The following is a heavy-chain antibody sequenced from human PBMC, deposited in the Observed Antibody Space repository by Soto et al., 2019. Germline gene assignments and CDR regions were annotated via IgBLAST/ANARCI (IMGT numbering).Heavy chain of an antibody. Sequence: ASVKVSCKASGGTFSSYAISWVRQAPGQGLEWMGGIIPIFGTANYAQKFQGRVTITAAESTSTAYMELSSLRSEDTAVYYCAYRRDYYDSSGYEAYFDRWGQGAPGTVSS. D-gene: IGHD3-22*01. V-gene: IGHV1-69*13. CDR3: AYRRDYYDSSGYEAYFDR. CDR2: IIPIFGTA. CDR1: GGTFSSYA. J-gene: IGHJ4*02.